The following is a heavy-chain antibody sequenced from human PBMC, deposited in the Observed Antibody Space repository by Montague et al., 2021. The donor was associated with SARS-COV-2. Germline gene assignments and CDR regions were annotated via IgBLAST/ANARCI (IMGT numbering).Heavy chain of an antibody. D-gene: IGHD5-12*01. CDR1: GASVRTYY. Sequence: SETLSLTCTVSGASVRTYYWSWIRQSAGKKLEWMGRLYTSGSTYYNPSFKSRVTMSLDTSKNLSSLNLSSMIAADTAVYYCARDGADYSFAYYHEMDVWGQGIAVTVSS. CDR2: LYTSGST. CDR3: ARDGADYSFAYYHEMDV. V-gene: IGHV4-4*07. J-gene: IGHJ6*02.